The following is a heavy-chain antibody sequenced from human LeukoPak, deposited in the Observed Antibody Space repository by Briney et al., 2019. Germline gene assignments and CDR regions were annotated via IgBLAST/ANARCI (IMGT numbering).Heavy chain of an antibody. Sequence: GESLKISCKISGYTLTNNWIGWVRQVPGKGLEWMGLVYPGYSDAKYSPSLQSQVTLSVSASISTAYLQLSGLRGSDNAIDYCVRFALSSSLDLWGQGTLVTVSS. D-gene: IGHD6-13*01. CDR3: VRFALSSSLDL. V-gene: IGHV5-51*01. J-gene: IGHJ5*02. CDR2: VYPGYSDA. CDR1: GYTLTNNW.